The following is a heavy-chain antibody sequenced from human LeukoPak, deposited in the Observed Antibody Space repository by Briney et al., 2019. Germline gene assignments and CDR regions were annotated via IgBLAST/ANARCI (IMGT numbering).Heavy chain of an antibody. CDR1: GFTFEDYA. CDR2: ISWNSGSI. V-gene: IGHV3-9*01. D-gene: IGHD3-16*01. Sequence: GGSLRLSCAASGFTFEDYAMHWVRQAPGKGLEWVSGISWNSGSIGYADSVKGRFTISRDNAKNSLYLQMNSLRAEDTALYYCAKDIRGSYFDYWGQGTLVTVSS. J-gene: IGHJ4*02. CDR3: AKDIRGSYFDY.